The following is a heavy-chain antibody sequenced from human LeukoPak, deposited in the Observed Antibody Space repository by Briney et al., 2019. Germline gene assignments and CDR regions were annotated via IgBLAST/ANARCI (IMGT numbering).Heavy chain of an antibody. CDR1: GFTFSSYA. CDR3: AKGVYYYDSSGYYIS. D-gene: IGHD3-22*01. CDR2: ISGSGGST. J-gene: IGHJ5*02. Sequence: GGSLRLSCAASGFTFSSYAMSWVRQAPGKGLEWVSSISGSGGSTYYADSVKGRFTISRDNSKNTLYLQMNSLRAEDTAVYYCAKGVYYYDSSGYYISWGQGTLVTVSS. V-gene: IGHV3-23*01.